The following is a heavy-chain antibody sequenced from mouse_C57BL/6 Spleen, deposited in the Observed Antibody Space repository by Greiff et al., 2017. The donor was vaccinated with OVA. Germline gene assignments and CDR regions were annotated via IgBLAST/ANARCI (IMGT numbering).Heavy chain of an antibody. CDR1: GYTFTDYE. CDR3: TRMWPTMVKGFAY. J-gene: IGHJ3*01. V-gene: IGHV1-15*01. D-gene: IGHD2-2*01. CDR2: IDPETGGT. Sequence: QVQLKESGAELVRPGASVTLSCKASGYTFTDYEMHWVKQTPVHGLEWIGAIDPETGGTAYNQKFKGKAILTADKSSSTAYMELRSLTSEDSAVYYCTRMWPTMVKGFAYWGQGTLVTVSA.